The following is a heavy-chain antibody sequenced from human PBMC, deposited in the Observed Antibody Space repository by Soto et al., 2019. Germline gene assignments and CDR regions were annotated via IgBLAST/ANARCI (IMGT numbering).Heavy chain of an antibody. CDR1: GFTFSDYA. V-gene: IGHV3-23*01. D-gene: IGHD3-3*01. CDR3: AKARTRRGIFGVVIRGWDYFDS. J-gene: IGHJ4*02. Sequence: EVQLLESGGGLVKPGGSLRLSCAASGFTFSDYAMTWVRQAPGKGLEWVSGISGGGGGTYYADSVKGRFTISRDNSKNTQNLQMNRLRAEGTAVYYCAKARTRRGIFGVVIRGWDYFDSWGQGTLVTVSS. CDR2: ISGGGGGT.